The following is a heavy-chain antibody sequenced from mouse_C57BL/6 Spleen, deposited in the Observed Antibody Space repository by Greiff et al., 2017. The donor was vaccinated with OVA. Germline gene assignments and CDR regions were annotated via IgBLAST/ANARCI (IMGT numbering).Heavy chain of an antibody. CDR1: GYTFTSYW. D-gene: IGHD1-1*01. CDR2: INPSNGGT. Sequence: QVQLKQPGTELVKPGASVKLSCKASGYTFTSYWMHWVKQRPGQGLEWIGNINPSNGGTNYNEKFKSKATLTVDKSSSTAYMQLSSLTSEDSAVYYCARPITTVVGYWYFDVWGTGTTVTVSS. V-gene: IGHV1-53*01. CDR3: ARPITTVVGYWYFDV. J-gene: IGHJ1*03.